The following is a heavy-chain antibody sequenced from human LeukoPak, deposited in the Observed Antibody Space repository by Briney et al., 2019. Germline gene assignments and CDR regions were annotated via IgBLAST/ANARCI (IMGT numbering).Heavy chain of an antibody. CDR2: IYSGGST. J-gene: IGHJ4*02. CDR3: ASIGRY. Sequence: GGSLRLSWAASGFTFSRNYLSWVRQAPGKGLEWVSVIYSGGSTYYADSVKGRFTISRDNSKNTLYLQMNSLRAEDTAVYYCASIGRYWGQGTLVTVSS. D-gene: IGHD1-26*01. V-gene: IGHV3-53*01. CDR1: GFTFSRNY.